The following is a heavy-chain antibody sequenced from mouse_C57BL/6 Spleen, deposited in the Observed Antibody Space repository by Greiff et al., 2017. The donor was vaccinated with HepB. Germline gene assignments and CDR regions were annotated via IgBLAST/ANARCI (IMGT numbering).Heavy chain of an antibody. V-gene: IGHV1-64*01. CDR1: GYTFTSYW. CDR2: IHPNSGST. D-gene: IGHD1-1*01. Sequence: QVQLQQPGAELVKPGASVKLSCKASGYTFTSYWMHWVKQRPGQGLEWIGMIHPNSGSTNYNEKFKSKATLTVDKSSSTAYMQLSSLTSEDSAVYYCARGGITTVGGDFDYWGQGTTLTVSS. CDR3: ARGGITTVGGDFDY. J-gene: IGHJ2*01.